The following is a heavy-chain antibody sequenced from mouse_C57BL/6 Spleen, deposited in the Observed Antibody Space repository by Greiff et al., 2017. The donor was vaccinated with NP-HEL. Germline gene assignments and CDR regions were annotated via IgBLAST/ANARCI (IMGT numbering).Heavy chain of an antibody. CDR3: ARGEVDCYSAY. CDR1: GYTFTDYN. CDR2: INPNNGGT. D-gene: IGHD2-3*01. Sequence: EVQLQQSGPELVKPGASVKMSCKASGYTFTDYNMHWVKQSHGKSLEWIGYINPNNGGTRYNQKFKGKATLTVNKSSSTAYMELRSLTSEDSAVYYCARGEVDCYSAYWGQGTLVTVSA. J-gene: IGHJ3*01. V-gene: IGHV1-22*01.